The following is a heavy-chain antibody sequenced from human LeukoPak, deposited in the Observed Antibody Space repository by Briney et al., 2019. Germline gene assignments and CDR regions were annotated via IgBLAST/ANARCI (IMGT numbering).Heavy chain of an antibody. J-gene: IGHJ4*02. V-gene: IGHV4-59*01. CDR1: GGSISSYY. CDR3: ARGYCSGSSCYTRGYKDY. D-gene: IGHD2-15*01. Sequence: SETLSLTCTVSGGSISSYYWSWIQQPPGKGLEWIGYIYYSGSTNYNPSLKSRVTISVDTSKNQFSLKLSSVTAADTAVYYCARGYCSGSSCYTRGYKDYWGQGTLVTVSS. CDR2: IYYSGST.